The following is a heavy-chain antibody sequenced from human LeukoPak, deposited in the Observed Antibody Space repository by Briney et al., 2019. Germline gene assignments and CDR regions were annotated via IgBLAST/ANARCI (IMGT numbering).Heavy chain of an antibody. CDR2: IYYSGSA. Sequence: KTSETLSLTCTVSGGSISSYYWSWIRQPPGKGLEWIGYIYYSGSANYNPSLKSRVTISVDRSKNQFSLKLSSVTAADTAVYYCARDRMNGFDPWGQGTLVTVSS. V-gene: IGHV4-59*12. CDR1: GGSISSYY. J-gene: IGHJ5*02. CDR3: ARDRMNGFDP.